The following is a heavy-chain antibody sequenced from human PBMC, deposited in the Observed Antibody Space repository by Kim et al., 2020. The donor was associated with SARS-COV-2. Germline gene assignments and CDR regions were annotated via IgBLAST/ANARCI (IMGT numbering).Heavy chain of an antibody. V-gene: IGHV4-4*07. CDR2: IYTSGST. J-gene: IGHJ4*02. CDR3: ARVIVGATIADFDY. CDR1: GGSISSYY. D-gene: IGHD1-26*01. Sequence: SETLSLTCTVSGGSISSYYWSWIRQPAGKGLEWIGRIYTSGSTNYNPSLKSRVTMSVDTSKNQFSLKLSSVTAADTAVYYCARVIVGATIADFDYWGQGTLVTVSS.